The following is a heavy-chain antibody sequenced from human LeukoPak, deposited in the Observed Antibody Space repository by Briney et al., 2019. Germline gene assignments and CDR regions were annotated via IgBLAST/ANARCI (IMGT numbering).Heavy chain of an antibody. V-gene: IGHV3-30*02. CDR2: IGIDGSDE. CDR3: TKDTGEGDF. CDR1: GFTFSSYW. D-gene: IGHD2-21*01. Sequence: PGGSLRLSCAASGFTFSSYWMSWVRQAPGKGLEWVAFIGIDGSDEEYVDSVKGRFTISRDNSKNTLYLQMKNLRLEDTAMYYCTKDTGEGDFWGQGTLVTVSS. J-gene: IGHJ4*02.